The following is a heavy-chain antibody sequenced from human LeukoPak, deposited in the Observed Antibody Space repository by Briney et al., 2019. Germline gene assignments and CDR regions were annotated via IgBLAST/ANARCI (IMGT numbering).Heavy chain of an antibody. Sequence: SETLSLTCTVSGGSISIYYWNWVRQPAGKGLEWIGRIYTNENTFFNPSLKSRVTMSVDTSKNQFSLQLTSVTAADAAVYYCARSSDSSGYYGGGIIDYWGQGTLVTVSS. CDR1: GGSISIYY. J-gene: IGHJ4*02. CDR2: IYTNENT. CDR3: ARSSDSSGYYGGGIIDY. V-gene: IGHV4-4*07. D-gene: IGHD6-19*01.